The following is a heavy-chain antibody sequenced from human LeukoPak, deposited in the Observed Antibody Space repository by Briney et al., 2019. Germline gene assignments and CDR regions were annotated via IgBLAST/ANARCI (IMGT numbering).Heavy chain of an antibody. D-gene: IGHD3-16*01. V-gene: IGHV3-30*18. CDR2: ISYDGSNK. CDR1: GFTFSSYA. J-gene: IGHJ4*02. Sequence: GGSLRLSCSVSGFTFSSYAMHWVRQAPGKGLEWVAVISYDGSNKYYADSVKGRFTISRDNSKNTLYLQMNSLRAEDTAVYYCANGVLDSWGIDYWGQGTLVTVSS. CDR3: ANGVLDSWGIDY.